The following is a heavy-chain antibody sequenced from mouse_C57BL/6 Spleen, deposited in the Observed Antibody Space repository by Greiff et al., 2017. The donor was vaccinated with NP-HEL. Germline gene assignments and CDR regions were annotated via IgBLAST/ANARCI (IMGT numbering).Heavy chain of an antibody. D-gene: IGHD1-1*01. V-gene: IGHV1-82*01. J-gene: IGHJ3*01. CDR1: GYAFSSSW. CDR2: IYPGDGDT. CDR3: ARVGSSPAGFAY. Sequence: LQESGPELVKPGASVKISCKASGYAFSSSWMNWVKQRPGKGLEWIGRIYPGDGDTNYNGKFKGKATLTADKSSSTAYMQLSSLTSEDSAVYFCARVGSSPAGFAYWGQGTLVTVSA.